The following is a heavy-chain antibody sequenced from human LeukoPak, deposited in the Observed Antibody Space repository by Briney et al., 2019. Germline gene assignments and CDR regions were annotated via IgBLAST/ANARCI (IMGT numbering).Heavy chain of an antibody. CDR1: RFTFNTYG. CDR2: ISSDGNNK. D-gene: IGHD2-2*01. V-gene: IGHV3-30*03. Sequence: PGRSLRLSCAASRFTFNTYGMHWVRQTPGKGLEWVAGISSDGNNKYYADSVKGRFTISRDNSRNTMFLQMNNLRAEDTAVYFCARAAYCSSPGCYFSGYAQRPLDYWGQGTLVTVTS. CDR3: ARAAYCSSPGCYFSGYAQRPLDY. J-gene: IGHJ4*02.